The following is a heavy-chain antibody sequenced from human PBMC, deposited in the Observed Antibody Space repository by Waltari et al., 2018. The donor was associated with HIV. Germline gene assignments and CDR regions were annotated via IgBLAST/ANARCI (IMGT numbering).Heavy chain of an antibody. CDR2: INPILGIA. V-gene: IGHV1-69*02. CDR3: AATQMGSGSYYPAFDY. J-gene: IGHJ4*02. Sequence: QVQLVQSGAEVKKPWSSVTLSCTASVGTFSSYTISWVRHAPGQGLEGMGTINPILGIANYAQKFQGRVTMTADKSTRTAYMELSSLRSEETAVYYCAATQMGSGSYYPAFDYWGQGTLVTVSA. CDR1: VGTFSSYT. D-gene: IGHD3-10*01.